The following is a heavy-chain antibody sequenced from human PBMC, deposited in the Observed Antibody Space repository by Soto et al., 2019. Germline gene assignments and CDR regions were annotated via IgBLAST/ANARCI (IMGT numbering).Heavy chain of an antibody. J-gene: IGHJ4*02. D-gene: IGHD1-7*01. CDR2: MSGSSSTT. CDR3: AKNQERELPRVIDF. CDR1: GLTFSNYA. Sequence: GGSLRLSCATSGLTFSNYAMSWVRQAPGGGLEWVSSMSGSSSTTYYADSVRGRFTIPRDRSKNTLYLQMSSLRAEDTALYYCAKNQERELPRVIDFWGQGTLVTVSS. V-gene: IGHV3-23*01.